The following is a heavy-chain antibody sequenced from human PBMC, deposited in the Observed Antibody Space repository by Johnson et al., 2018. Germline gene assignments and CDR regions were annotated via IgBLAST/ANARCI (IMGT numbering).Heavy chain of an antibody. CDR3: IRYMREGFLDI. CDR2: ISGGGST. CDR1: GLTVSSNC. Sequence: VQLVESGGGLVQPGGSLRLSCAASGLTVSSNCMNWVRQVPGKGLEWVSVISGGGSTYYADSVKGRFTISRDISKNTLYLQMNSLKTEDTAVYYCIRYMREGFLDILGQGTMVTVSS. D-gene: IGHD5-12*01. V-gene: IGHV3-66*01. J-gene: IGHJ3*02.